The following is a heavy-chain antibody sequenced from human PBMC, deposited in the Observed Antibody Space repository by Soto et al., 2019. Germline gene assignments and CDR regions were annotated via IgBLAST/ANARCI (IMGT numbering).Heavy chain of an antibody. V-gene: IGHV4-34*01. CDR2: INHSGST. Sequence: TLSLTCDVYGGSFSGYYWSWIRQPPGKGLEWIGEINHSGSTNYNPSLKSRVTISVDTSKNQFSLKLSSVTAADTAVYYCARQRTTVVTQAYFDHWGPGTLVTVSS. D-gene: IGHD2-21*02. J-gene: IGHJ4*02. CDR3: ARQRTTVVTQAYFDH. CDR1: GGSFSGYY.